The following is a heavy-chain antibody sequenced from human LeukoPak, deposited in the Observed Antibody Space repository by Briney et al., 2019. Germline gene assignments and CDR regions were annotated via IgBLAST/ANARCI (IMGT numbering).Heavy chain of an antibody. V-gene: IGHV3-21*04. CDR2: ITSSSRYI. D-gene: IGHD3-10*01. CDR3: AKEAWFGEGNWFDP. J-gene: IGHJ5*02. Sequence: PGGSLRLSCAASGFTFSSYSMNWVRQAPGKGLEWVSSITSSSRYIYYADSVKGRFTISRDNAKNSLYLQMNYLRAEDTAVYYCAKEAWFGEGNWFDPWGQGTLVTVSS. CDR1: GFTFSSYS.